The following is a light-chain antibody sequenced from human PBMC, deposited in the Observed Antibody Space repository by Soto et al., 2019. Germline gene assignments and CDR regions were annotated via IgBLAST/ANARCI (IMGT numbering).Light chain of an antibody. CDR1: SSNIGAGYD. Sequence: QSLLTQTPSVSGAPGQKITMSCTGSSSNIGAGYDVHWYQQVPGAAPRLLIYADNNRPSGVPDRFSASKSGTSASLAITGLQGEDEANYYCQSYDTSLSGAIFGAGTKVTVL. V-gene: IGLV1-40*01. CDR2: ADN. CDR3: QSYDTSLSGAI. J-gene: IGLJ2*01.